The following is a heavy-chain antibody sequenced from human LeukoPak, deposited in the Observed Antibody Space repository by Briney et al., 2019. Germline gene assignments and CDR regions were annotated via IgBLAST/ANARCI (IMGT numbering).Heavy chain of an antibody. J-gene: IGHJ5*02. CDR2: FDPEDGET. Sequence: ASVKVSCKVSGYTLTELSMHWVRQAPGKGLEWMGGFDPEDGETIYAQKFQGRVTMTEDTSTDTAYMELRSLRSDDTAVYYCATGRQQQLVRGWFDPWGQGTLVTVSS. D-gene: IGHD6-13*01. CDR1: GYTLTELS. V-gene: IGHV1-24*01. CDR3: ATGRQQQLVRGWFDP.